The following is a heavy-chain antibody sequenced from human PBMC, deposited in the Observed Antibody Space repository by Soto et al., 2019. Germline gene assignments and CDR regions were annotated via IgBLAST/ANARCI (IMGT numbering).Heavy chain of an antibody. CDR2: IYYSGST. Sequence: PSETLSLTCTVSGGSISSYYWSWIRQPPGKGLEWIGYIYYSGSTNYNPSLKSRVTISVDTSKNQFSLKLSSVTAADTAVYYCARCITMVRGVINNWFDPWGQGTLVTVSS. CDR1: GGSISSYY. J-gene: IGHJ5*02. V-gene: IGHV4-59*01. D-gene: IGHD3-10*01. CDR3: ARCITMVRGVINNWFDP.